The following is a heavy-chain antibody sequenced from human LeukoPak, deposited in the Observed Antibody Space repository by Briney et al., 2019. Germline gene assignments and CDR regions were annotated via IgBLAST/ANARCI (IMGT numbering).Heavy chain of an antibody. V-gene: IGHV4-59*01. Sequence: SETLSLTCTVSGGSISNYYWSWIRQPPGKGLEWIGYMYYSGSTNYNPSLKSRVTISADTSKNQFSLKLSSVTAADTAVYYCARGLVVAVAGSRIDAFDIWGQGTMVTVSS. J-gene: IGHJ3*02. CDR2: MYYSGST. CDR3: ARGLVVAVAGSRIDAFDI. CDR1: GGSISNYY. D-gene: IGHD6-19*01.